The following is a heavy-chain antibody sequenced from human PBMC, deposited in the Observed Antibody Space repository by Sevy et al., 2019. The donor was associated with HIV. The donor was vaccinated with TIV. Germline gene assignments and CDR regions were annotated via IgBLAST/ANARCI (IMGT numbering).Heavy chain of an antibody. CDR1: GFTFTTSG. V-gene: IGHV3-30*18. CDR3: AKDFTGYNGMDV. D-gene: IGHD3-9*01. CDR2: ISYHGRDK. J-gene: IGHJ6*02. Sequence: GGSLRLSCVVSGFTFTTSGMHWVRQAPGKGLEWVAVISYHGRDKFYADSVKGRFTISRGNSENMLYLHMNSLTIEDTAVYYCAKDFTGYNGMDVWGQGTMVTVSS.